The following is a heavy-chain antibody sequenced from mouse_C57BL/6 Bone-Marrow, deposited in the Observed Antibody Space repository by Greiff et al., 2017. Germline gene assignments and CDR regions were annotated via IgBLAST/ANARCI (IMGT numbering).Heavy chain of an antibody. CDR1: GFTFSSYG. V-gene: IGHV5-6*02. J-gene: IGHJ3*01. CDR2: ISSGGSYT. D-gene: IGHD4-1*01. Sequence: DVKLVESGGDLVKPGGSLKLSCAASGFTFSSYGMSWVRQTPDKRLEWVATISSGGSYTYYPDRVKGRFTISRDNAKNTLYLQMSSLKSEDTAMYYCAREGTGKAYWGQGTLATVSA. CDR3: AREGTGKAY.